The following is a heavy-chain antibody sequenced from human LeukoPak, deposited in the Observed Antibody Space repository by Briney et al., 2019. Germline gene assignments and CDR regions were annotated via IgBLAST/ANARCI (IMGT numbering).Heavy chain of an antibody. J-gene: IGHJ6*02. CDR3: ARTYYYDSSGYYYNGYYYYYGMDV. CDR2: ISSSGSTI. D-gene: IGHD3-22*01. CDR1: GFTFSDYY. V-gene: IGHV3-11*04. Sequence: GGSLRLSCAASGFTFSDYYMSWIRQAPGKGLEWVSYISSSGSTIYYADSVKGRFTISRDNAKNSLYLQMNSLRAEDTAVYYCARTYYYDSSGYYYNGYYYYYGMDVWGQGTTVTVSS.